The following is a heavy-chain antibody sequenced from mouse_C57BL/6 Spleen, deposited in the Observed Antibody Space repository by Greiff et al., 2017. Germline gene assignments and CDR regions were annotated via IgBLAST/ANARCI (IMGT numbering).Heavy chain of an antibody. Sequence: VKVVESGAELARPGASVKLSCKASGYTFTSYGISWVKQRTGQGLEWIGEIYPRSGNTYYNEKFKGKATLTADKSSSTAYMELRSLTSEDSAVYFCAREDSSGYVNYYAMDYWGQGTSVTVSS. CDR2: IYPRSGNT. CDR1: GYTFTSYG. CDR3: AREDSSGYVNYYAMDY. V-gene: IGHV1-81*01. D-gene: IGHD3-2*02. J-gene: IGHJ4*01.